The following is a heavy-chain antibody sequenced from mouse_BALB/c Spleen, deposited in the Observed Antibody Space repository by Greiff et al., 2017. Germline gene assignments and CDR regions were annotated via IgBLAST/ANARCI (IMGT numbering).Heavy chain of an antibody. J-gene: IGHJ1*01. CDR1: GYSITSGYY. CDR3: ARVYDYDGYFDV. CDR2: ISYDGSN. Sequence: EVQLQQSGPGLVKPSQSLSLTCSVTGYSITSGYYWNWIRQFPGNKLEWMGYISYDGSNNYNPSLKNRISITRDTSKNQFFLKLNSVTTEDTATYYCARVYDYDGYFDVWGAGTTVTVSS. D-gene: IGHD2-4*01. V-gene: IGHV3-6*02.